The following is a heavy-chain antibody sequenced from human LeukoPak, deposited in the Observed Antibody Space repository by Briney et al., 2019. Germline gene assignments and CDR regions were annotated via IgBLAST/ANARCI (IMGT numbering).Heavy chain of an antibody. V-gene: IGHV1-69*13. CDR3: ARDRDIVVVVAATPYYYYGMDV. Sequence: ASVKVSCKASGYTFTSYAMNWVRQAPGQGLEWMGWIIPIFGTANYAQKFQGRVTITADESTSTAYMELSSLRSEDTAVYYCARDRDIVVVVAATPYYYYGMDVWGQGTTVTVSS. J-gene: IGHJ6*02. CDR1: GYTFTSYA. CDR2: IIPIFGTA. D-gene: IGHD2-15*01.